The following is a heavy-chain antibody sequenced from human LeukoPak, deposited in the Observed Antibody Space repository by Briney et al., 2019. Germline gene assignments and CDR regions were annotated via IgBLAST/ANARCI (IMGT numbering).Heavy chain of an antibody. Sequence: PSETLSLTCAVSGGSFSGYYWTWIRQPPGKGLEWIGEISHSASTNYNPSLKSRVTISVETSKNQFSLKMSSVTAADTAVYYCARGSYYYYYVIDVWGQGTTVIVSS. CDR2: ISHSAST. CDR3: ARGSYYYYYVIDV. V-gene: IGHV4-34*01. J-gene: IGHJ6*02. CDR1: GGSFSGYY.